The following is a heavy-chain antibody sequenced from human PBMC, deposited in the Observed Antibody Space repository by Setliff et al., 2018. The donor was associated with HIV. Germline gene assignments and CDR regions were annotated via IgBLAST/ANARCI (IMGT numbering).Heavy chain of an antibody. V-gene: IGHV1-18*01. J-gene: IGHJ6*03. CDR2: NSGYNGNT. Sequence: GASVKVSCKASGYTFTSYGITWVRQAPGQGPEWMGWNSGYNGNTDYAQNLQGRVTMTTDTSTSTAYMELRSLRSDDTAVYYCARAYPWGYVNYYYMDVWGKGTTVTVSS. CDR3: ARAYPWGYVNYYYMDV. D-gene: IGHD3-16*01. CDR1: GYTFTSYG.